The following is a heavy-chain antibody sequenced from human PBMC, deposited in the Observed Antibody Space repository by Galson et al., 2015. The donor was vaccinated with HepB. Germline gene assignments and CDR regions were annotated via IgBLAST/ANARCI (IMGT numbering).Heavy chain of an antibody. Sequence: SLRLSCAASGFTFTAHWMSWVRQAPGKGLEWAANIKEDGGETYYVDSVRGRFTISRDNAKNSLYLQMNNLRAEDTAVYYCAKYDWNHLDYWGQGTLVTVSS. CDR3: AKYDWNHLDY. J-gene: IGHJ4*02. CDR2: IKEDGGET. D-gene: IGHD1-14*01. V-gene: IGHV3-7*01. CDR1: GFTFTAHW.